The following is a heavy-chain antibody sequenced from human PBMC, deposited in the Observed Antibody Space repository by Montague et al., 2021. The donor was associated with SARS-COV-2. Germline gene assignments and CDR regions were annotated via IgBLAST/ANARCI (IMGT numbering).Heavy chain of an antibody. CDR1: GDSISSYY. Sequence: TRSLTCTVSGDSISSYYWSWIRQPPGKGLEWIGEINHRGSTNYNPSLKIRVTISVDTSKNQFSLKMTSVTAADTAVYYCARGRQHINMVVVVVTGGEYYFDFWGQGTLVAVSS. V-gene: IGHV4-34*01. J-gene: IGHJ4*02. CDR3: ARGRQHINMVVVVVTGGEYYFDF. D-gene: IGHD3-22*01. CDR2: INHRGST.